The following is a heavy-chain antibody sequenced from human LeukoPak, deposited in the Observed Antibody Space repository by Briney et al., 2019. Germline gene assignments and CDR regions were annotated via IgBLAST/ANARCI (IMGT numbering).Heavy chain of an antibody. CDR1: GYTFTSYG. CDR2: ISAYNGNT. V-gene: IGHV1-18*01. J-gene: IGHJ5*02. D-gene: IGHD6-19*01. CDR3: ARDVSGNLLIFDP. Sequence: GASVKVSCKASGYTFTSYGIGWVRQAPGQGLEWMGWISAYNGNTKHPQKLQGRVTMTTDTSTSTAYMELRSLRSDDTAVYYCARDVSGNLLIFDPWGQGTLVTVSS.